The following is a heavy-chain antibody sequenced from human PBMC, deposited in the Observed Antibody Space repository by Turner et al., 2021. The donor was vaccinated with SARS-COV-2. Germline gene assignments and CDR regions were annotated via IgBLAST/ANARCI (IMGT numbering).Heavy chain of an antibody. J-gene: IGHJ3*02. CDR3: ARWGPYYYDSSGYYPDAFDI. CDR1: GFIFSRYG. V-gene: IGHV3-21*01. Sequence: EVQLVESGGGLAKLGGSLSPHCAASGFIFSRYGMNWVRQAPGKGLGWASSISISSSNIYYADSVKGRFTIARDNAKNSLYLQMNSLRAEDTAVYYCARWGPYYYDSSGYYPDAFDIWGQGTMVTVSS. D-gene: IGHD3-22*01. CDR2: ISISSSNI.